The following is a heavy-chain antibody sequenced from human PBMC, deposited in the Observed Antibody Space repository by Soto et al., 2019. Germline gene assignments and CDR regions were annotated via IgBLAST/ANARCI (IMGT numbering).Heavy chain of an antibody. CDR2: IIPIFGTA. CDR1: GGSYSSNA. Sequence: SVKLSSAASGGSYSSNAISWGIQAPGQGKEWMGGIIPIFGTANYAQKFQGRVTITADKSTSTAYMELSSLRSDDTAVYYCARDSRSECRGSYCYVLYFCAQGTSV. CDR3: ARDSRSECRGSYCYVLYF. V-gene: IGHV1-69*06. D-gene: IGHD2-2*01. J-gene: IGHJ6*02.